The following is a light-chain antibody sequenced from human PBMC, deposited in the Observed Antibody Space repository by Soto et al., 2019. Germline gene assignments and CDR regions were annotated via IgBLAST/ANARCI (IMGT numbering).Light chain of an antibody. Sequence: EIVMTQSPATLSVSTGERATLSCRASQSVSSDLAWYHQKPGQAPRLLISDASNRATGIPARFSGSGSGTDFTLTISSLEPEDFAVYYCHQRQYWPPITFGQGARLAIK. CDR3: HQRQYWPPIT. CDR2: DAS. V-gene: IGKV3-11*01. J-gene: IGKJ5*01. CDR1: QSVSSD.